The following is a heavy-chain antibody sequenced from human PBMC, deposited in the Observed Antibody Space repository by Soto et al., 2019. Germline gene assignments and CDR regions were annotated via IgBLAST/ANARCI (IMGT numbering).Heavy chain of an antibody. J-gene: IGHJ4*02. Sequence: EVRLVESGGGLVQPGGSLSLCGAASEFPAGNNKIGWVRQAPGKGLEWVSVTYSGGDTRYADSVKGRFTMSRDSTKNTVYLQMDSLRAEDTAVYFCARTVPMTALGYWAQGSLVTVSS. V-gene: IGHV3-66*01. CDR3: ARTVPMTALGY. CDR2: TYSGGDT. CDR1: EFPAGNNK. D-gene: IGHD3-16*01.